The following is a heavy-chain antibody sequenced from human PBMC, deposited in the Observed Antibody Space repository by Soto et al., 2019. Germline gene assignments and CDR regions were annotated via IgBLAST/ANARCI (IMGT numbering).Heavy chain of an antibody. CDR2: IYYSGST. J-gene: IGHJ6*02. CDR1: GGSISSGDCY. D-gene: IGHD3-10*01. Sequence: SSETLSLTCTVSGGSISSGDCYWSWIRQPPGKGLEWIGYIYYSGSTYYNPSLKSRVTISVDTSKNQFSLKLSSVTAADTAVYYCASLWFGEPTNYYYYGMDVWGQGTTVTVSS. V-gene: IGHV4-30-4*01. CDR3: ASLWFGEPTNYYYYGMDV.